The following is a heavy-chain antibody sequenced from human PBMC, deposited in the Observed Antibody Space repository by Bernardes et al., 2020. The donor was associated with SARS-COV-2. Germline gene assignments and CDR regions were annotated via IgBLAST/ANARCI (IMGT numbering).Heavy chain of an antibody. CDR2: IYRGGAT. CDR3: ATRGRGGWYHDY. D-gene: IGHD6-19*01. J-gene: IGHJ4*02. Sequence: GGSLRLSCAVSDFTVSDNYMSWVRQAPGKGLEWVSVIYRGGATYYADSVKGRFTISRDKSKNTLYLQMNSLRAEDTAVYYCATRGRGGWYHDYWGQGTLVTVSS. CDR1: DFTVSDNY. V-gene: IGHV3-53*01.